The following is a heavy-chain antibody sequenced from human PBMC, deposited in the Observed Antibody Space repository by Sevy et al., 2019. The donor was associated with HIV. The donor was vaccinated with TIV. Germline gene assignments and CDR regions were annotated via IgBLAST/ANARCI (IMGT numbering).Heavy chain of an antibody. CDR2: ISGSDTTM. CDR3: ARDHVKDGDLGDYYYFAMDV. CDR1: GFTLSDYY. D-gene: IGHD4-17*01. V-gene: IGHV3-11*01. J-gene: IGHJ6*02. Sequence: GGSLRLSCAASGFTLSDYYMSWIRQAPGKGLEWLSYISGSDTTMYYADSVKGRFTISRDNAKNSLYLQMNSLRAEDTAVYYCARDHVKDGDLGDYYYFAMDVWGLGTTVTVSS.